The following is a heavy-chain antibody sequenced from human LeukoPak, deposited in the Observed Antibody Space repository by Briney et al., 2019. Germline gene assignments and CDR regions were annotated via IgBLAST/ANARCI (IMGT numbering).Heavy chain of an antibody. Sequence: GGSLRLSCAAPGFTFSSYWMSWVRQAPGKGLEWVANIKQDGSEKYYVDSVKGRFTISRDNAKNSLYLQMNSLRAEDTAVYYCARSVGSSWFDAFDIWGQGTMVTVSS. J-gene: IGHJ3*02. V-gene: IGHV3-7*01. D-gene: IGHD6-13*01. CDR3: ARSVGSSWFDAFDI. CDR2: IKQDGSEK. CDR1: GFTFSSYW.